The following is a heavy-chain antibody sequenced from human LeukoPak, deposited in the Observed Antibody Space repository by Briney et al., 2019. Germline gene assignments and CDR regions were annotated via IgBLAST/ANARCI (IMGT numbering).Heavy chain of an antibody. CDR2: INYSGHT. CDR1: GDSISSYY. CDR3: ARLGSYYDILTGQEYYFDY. Sequence: SETLSLTCTVSGDSISSYYWSWIRQPPGKGLEWIGYINYSGHTNCNPSLKSRVTISVDTSKNQFSLKLTSVTAADTAVYYCARLGSYYDILTGQEYYFDYWGQGTLVTVSS. D-gene: IGHD3-9*01. V-gene: IGHV4-59*01. J-gene: IGHJ4*02.